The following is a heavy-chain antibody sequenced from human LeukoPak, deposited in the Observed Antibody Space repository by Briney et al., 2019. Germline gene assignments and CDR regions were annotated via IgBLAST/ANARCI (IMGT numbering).Heavy chain of an antibody. D-gene: IGHD3-3*01. J-gene: IGHJ4*02. CDR3: ARGCDFWSGYTY. V-gene: IGHV4-34*01. CDR1: GGSFSGYY. CDR2: INHSGST. Sequence: RSSETLSLTCAVYGGSFSGYYWSWIRQPPGKGLEWIGEINHSGSTNYNPSLKSRVTISVDTSKNQFSLNLSSVTAADTAVYYCARGCDFWSGYTYWGQGTLVTVSS.